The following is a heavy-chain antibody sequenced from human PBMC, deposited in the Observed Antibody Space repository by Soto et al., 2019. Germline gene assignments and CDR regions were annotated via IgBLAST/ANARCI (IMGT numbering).Heavy chain of an antibody. CDR3: ASTVVYSGYDRVFFDY. Sequence: EVQLVESGGGLVQPGGSLRLSCAASGFSFSNSWMHWVRQAPGKGLVWVSRISSDGSSTNYADSVKGRFIISRDNAKNTLYLQMNILRAEDTAVYYCASTVVYSGYDRVFFDYWGQGTLVTVSS. D-gene: IGHD5-12*01. CDR2: ISSDGSST. J-gene: IGHJ4*02. CDR1: GFSFSNSW. V-gene: IGHV3-74*01.